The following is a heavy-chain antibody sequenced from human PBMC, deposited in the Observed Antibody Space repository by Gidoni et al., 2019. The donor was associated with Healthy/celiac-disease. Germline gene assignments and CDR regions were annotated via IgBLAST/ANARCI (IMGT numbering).Heavy chain of an antibody. CDR2: IYSGGST. D-gene: IGHD2-21*02. V-gene: IGHV3-53*02. CDR1: GFTVSSNY. CDR3: ATIVVVTANDAFDI. Sequence: EVQLVETGGGLIQPGGSRRLSCADSGFTVSSNYMSWVRQAPGKGLEWVSVIYSGGSTYYADSVKGRFTISRDNSKNTLYLQMNSLRAEDTAVYYCATIVVVTANDAFDIWGQGTMVTVSS. J-gene: IGHJ3*02.